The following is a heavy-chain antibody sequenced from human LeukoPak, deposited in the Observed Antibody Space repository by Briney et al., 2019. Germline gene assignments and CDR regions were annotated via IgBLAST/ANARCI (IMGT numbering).Heavy chain of an antibody. Sequence: PGGSLRLSCAASGFSVSSDYMSWIRQPPGKGLEWIAYIYYSGTTNYNPSLKSRVTISVDTSKNQFSLTLSSVTAADTAVYYCARLSASRGYDFDHWGQGTLVTVSS. CDR1: GFSVSSDY. D-gene: IGHD3-22*01. CDR2: IYYSGTT. CDR3: ARLSASRGYDFDH. V-gene: IGHV4-59*08. J-gene: IGHJ4*02.